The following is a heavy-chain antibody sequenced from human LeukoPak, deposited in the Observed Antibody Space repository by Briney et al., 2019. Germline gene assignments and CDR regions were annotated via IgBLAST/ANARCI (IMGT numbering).Heavy chain of an antibody. D-gene: IGHD1-14*01. CDR3: ARPDGRKFDP. V-gene: IGHV4-34*12. CDR2: IIHSGST. Sequence: SETLSLTCGVYGGSFSGYYWTWIRQSPGMGLEWIGEIIHSGSTNYNPSLTSRVTISVDTSKNQFSLELSSVTAADTAVYYCARPDGRKFDPWGQGTLVTVSS. CDR1: GGSFSGYY. J-gene: IGHJ5*02.